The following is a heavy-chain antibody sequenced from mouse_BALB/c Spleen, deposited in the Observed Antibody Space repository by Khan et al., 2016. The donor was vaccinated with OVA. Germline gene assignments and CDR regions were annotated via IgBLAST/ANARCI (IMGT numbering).Heavy chain of an antibody. V-gene: IGHV2-6-1*01. CDR2: IWSDGSP. D-gene: IGHD2-10*01. CDR1: GFSLTNYG. Sequence: QVQLKESGPGLVAPSQSLSITCTISGFSLTNYGVHWVRPPPGKGLEWLVVIWSDGSPTYNSALKSRLSISKDNSKSQVFLKMNSLQTDDTAMYYCARQPYYHYNIMDYWGQGTSVTVSS. J-gene: IGHJ4*01. CDR3: ARQPYYHYNIMDY.